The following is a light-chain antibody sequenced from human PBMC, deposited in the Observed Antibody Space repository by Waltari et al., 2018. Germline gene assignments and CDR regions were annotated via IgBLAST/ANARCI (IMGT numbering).Light chain of an antibody. CDR2: EVS. CDR3: NSFTTSATHV. J-gene: IGLJ1*01. Sequence: QSALTQPASVSGSPGQSIAISCPGTSSAIGASNHVHWYQQHPGKAPKLIIYEVSNRPSGVSTRFSGSKSGNTASLTISGLQAEDEADYYCNSFTTSATHVFGTGTKVSVL. CDR1: SSAIGASNH. V-gene: IGLV2-14*01.